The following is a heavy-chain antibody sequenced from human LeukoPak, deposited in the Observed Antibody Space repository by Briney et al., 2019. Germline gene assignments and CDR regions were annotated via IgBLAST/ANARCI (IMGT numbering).Heavy chain of an antibody. Sequence: SETLSLTCTVSGGSISSSSYYWGWIRQPPGKGLEWIGSIYYSGSTYYNPSLKSRVTISVDTSKNQFSLKLSSVTAADTAVYYCARRRGLFSGSYKGRFDYWGQGTLVTVSS. J-gene: IGHJ4*02. V-gene: IGHV4-39*01. CDR1: GGSISSSSYY. D-gene: IGHD3-22*01. CDR2: IYYSGST. CDR3: ARRRGLFSGSYKGRFDY.